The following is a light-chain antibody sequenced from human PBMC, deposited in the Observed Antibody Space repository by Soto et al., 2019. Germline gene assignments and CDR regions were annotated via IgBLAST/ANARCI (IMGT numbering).Light chain of an antibody. Sequence: QSALTQPASVSGSPGQSIAISCTGTSSDVGGSNYVSWYQQHPGKAPRLMIYDVSTLSPGISDRFSGSKSGNTASLTISGLQAEDEAYYYCSAYRGGTRPSVFGTGTKLTVL. V-gene: IGLV2-14*03. CDR2: DVS. J-gene: IGLJ1*01. CDR1: SSDVGGSNY. CDR3: SAYRGGTRPSV.